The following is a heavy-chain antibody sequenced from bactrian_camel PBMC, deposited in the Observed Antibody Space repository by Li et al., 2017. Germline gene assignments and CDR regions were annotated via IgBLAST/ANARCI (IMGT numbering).Heavy chain of an antibody. CDR2: FHSQGRT. D-gene: IGHD6*01. J-gene: IGHJ4*01. Sequence: HVQLVESGGGSVQPGGSLTLSCTISTTPTPGYCVGWFRQGPGQGREGIAGFHSQGRTRYTDAVKGRFTISQDSARNTVYLQMNNLQPEDTATYYCAEGRGSRGEHCYSLNYWGQGTQVTVS. CDR1: TTPTPGYC. CDR3: AEGRGSRGEHCYSLNY. V-gene: IGHV3S9*01.